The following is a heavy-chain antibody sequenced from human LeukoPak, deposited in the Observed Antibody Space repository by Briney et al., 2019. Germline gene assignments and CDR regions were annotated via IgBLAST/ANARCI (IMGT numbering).Heavy chain of an antibody. CDR3: ARESQQFWSVGALDV. CDR2: IDSDGSPT. Sequence: GGSLRLSCAASEFLFSNYWMHWVRQVPGEGLVWVSRIDSDGSPTTYADSVEGRFTISRGNAHNMLYLQMNSLTAEDTAVYFCARESQQFWSVGALDVWGQGTTVTVSS. D-gene: IGHD3-3*01. CDR1: EFLFSNYW. J-gene: IGHJ6*02. V-gene: IGHV3-74*01.